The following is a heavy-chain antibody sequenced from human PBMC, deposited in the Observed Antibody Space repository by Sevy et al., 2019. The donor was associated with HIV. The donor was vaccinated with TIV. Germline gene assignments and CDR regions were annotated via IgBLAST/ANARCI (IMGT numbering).Heavy chain of an antibody. CDR2: MRSKPFAGTT. V-gene: IGHV3-49*04. J-gene: IGHJ4*02. CDR3: IRGRLLGYTAMVPDY. CDR1: GFTLGDYA. D-gene: IGHD5-18*01. Sequence: GGSLRLSFTTSGFTLGDYAMNWVRQAPGKGLEWVGFMRSKPFAGTTEYAASVKGRFTISTDDSEASAHLQMNSLRTEDTGVYYCIRGRLLGYTAMVPDYWGQGTLVTVSS.